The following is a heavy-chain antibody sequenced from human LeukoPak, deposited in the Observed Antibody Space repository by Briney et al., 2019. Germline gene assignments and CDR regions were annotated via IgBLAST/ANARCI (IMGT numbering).Heavy chain of an antibody. CDR1: GFTFSSFA. Sequence: GGSPRLSCGASGFTFSSFAMTWVRQAPGKGLEWVSGISGSGGSTYYADSVKGRFTISRDNSKNTLYLQLNSLRAEDTAVYYCAKGTEFYGSGSHFDYWGQGTLVTVSS. V-gene: IGHV3-23*01. CDR2: ISGSGGST. CDR3: AKGTEFYGSGSHFDY. J-gene: IGHJ4*02. D-gene: IGHD3-10*01.